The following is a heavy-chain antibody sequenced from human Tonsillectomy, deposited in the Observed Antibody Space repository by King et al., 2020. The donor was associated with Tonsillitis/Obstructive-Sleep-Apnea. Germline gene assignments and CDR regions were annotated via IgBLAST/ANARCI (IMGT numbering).Heavy chain of an antibody. D-gene: IGHD3-22*01. Sequence: QLQESGPGLVKPSETLSLTCTVSGGSISSSSYYWGWIRQPPGKGLEWIGSMYYSGRTYYNPSLKSRVTISADTSKNQFSLKLSSVTAADTAVYYCARLHHYYDSSGYYQFDSWGQGTLVTVSS. J-gene: IGHJ4*02. CDR2: MYYSGRT. CDR1: GGSISSSSYY. CDR3: ARLHHYYDSSGYYQFDS. V-gene: IGHV4-39*01.